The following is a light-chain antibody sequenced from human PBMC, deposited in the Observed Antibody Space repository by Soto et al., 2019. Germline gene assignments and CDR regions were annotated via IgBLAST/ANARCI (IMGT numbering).Light chain of an antibody. J-gene: IGKJ2*01. CDR2: GES. CDR3: QQYNNWPQT. CDR1: QSVSSN. V-gene: IGKV3-15*01. Sequence: EIVMTQSPATLSVSPGERATFSCRASQSVSSNLAWYQQKPGQAPRLLIYGESTRATGIPARFIGSGSGTEFTLTISSLQYEDFAVYYCQQYNNWPQTFGQGTKLEIK.